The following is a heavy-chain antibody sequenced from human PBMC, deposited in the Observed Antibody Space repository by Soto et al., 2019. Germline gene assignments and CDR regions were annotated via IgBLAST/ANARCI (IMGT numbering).Heavy chain of an antibody. Sequence: QVQLVQSGAEVKKPGASVKVSCKVSGYTLTELSMHWVRQAPGKGLEWMGGFDPEDGETIYAQKCHGRVTMTEDTSTDTAYMELSSLRSEDTAVYYCATERITVFGVVTLNKWFDPWGQGTLVTVSS. D-gene: IGHD3-3*01. CDR2: FDPEDGET. J-gene: IGHJ5*02. V-gene: IGHV1-24*01. CDR1: GYTLTELS. CDR3: ATERITVFGVVTLNKWFDP.